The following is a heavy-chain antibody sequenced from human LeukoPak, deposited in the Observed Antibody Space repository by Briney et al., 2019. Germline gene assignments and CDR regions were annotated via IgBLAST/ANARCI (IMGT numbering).Heavy chain of an antibody. CDR2: IYTSGST. D-gene: IGHD3-22*01. CDR3: ARDRYYYDSSGYSHFDY. J-gene: IGHJ4*02. CDR1: GGSISSYY. Sequence: PSETLSLTCTVSGGSISSYYWSWIRRPAGKGLEWIGRIYTSGSTNYNPSLKSRVTMSVDTSKNQFSLKLSSVTAADTAVYYCARDRYYYDSSGYSHFDYWGQGTLVTVSS. V-gene: IGHV4-4*07.